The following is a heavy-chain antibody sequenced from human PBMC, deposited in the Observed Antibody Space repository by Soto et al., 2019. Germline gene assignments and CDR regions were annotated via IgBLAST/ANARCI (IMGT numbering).Heavy chain of an antibody. CDR1: GGSISSYY. CDR3: ARDQSHETTGVSRDAFDI. V-gene: IGHV4-4*07. J-gene: IGHJ3*02. CDR2: IYTSGST. D-gene: IGHD4-17*01. Sequence: QVQLQESGPGLVKPSETLSLTCTVSGGSISSYYWSWIRQPAGKGLEWIGRIYTSGSTNYNPSLKSRITMSVGTSQNQFSLKLSSVTAGGPAVYYCARDQSHETTGVSRDAFDIWGQGTMVTVSS.